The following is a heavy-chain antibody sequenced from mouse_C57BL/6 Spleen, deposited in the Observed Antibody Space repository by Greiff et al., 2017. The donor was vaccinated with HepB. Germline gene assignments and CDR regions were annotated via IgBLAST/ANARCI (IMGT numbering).Heavy chain of an antibody. J-gene: IGHJ3*01. Sequence: VQLQQPGAELVRPGSSVKLCCKASGYTFTSYWMHWVKQRPIQGLEWIGNIDPSDSETHYNQKFKDKATLTVDKSSSTAYMQLSSLTSEDSAVYYCAREGSSGYWFAYWGQGTLVTVSA. CDR2: IDPSDSET. CDR1: GYTFTSYW. D-gene: IGHD3-2*02. V-gene: IGHV1-52*01. CDR3: AREGSSGYWFAY.